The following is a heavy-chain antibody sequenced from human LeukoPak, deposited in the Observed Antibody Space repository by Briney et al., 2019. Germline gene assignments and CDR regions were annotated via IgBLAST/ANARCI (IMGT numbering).Heavy chain of an antibody. Sequence: GGSLRLSCAASGFTFDDYAMHWVRQAPGKGLEWVSGISWNSGSIGYADSVKGRFTISRDNAKNSLYLQMNSLRAEDTVLYYCAKDNSRQRYFDYWGQGTLVTVSS. J-gene: IGHJ4*02. V-gene: IGHV3-9*01. CDR1: GFTFDDYA. D-gene: IGHD4-11*01. CDR2: ISWNSGSI. CDR3: AKDNSRQRYFDY.